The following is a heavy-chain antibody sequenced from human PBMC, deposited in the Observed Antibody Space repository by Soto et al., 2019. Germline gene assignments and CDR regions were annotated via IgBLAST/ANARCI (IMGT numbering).Heavy chain of an antibody. CDR3: SRDGDYYGLDV. CDR2: IAGKTYGGTT. J-gene: IGHJ6*02. D-gene: IGHD3-3*01. CDR1: GFTSDDYDYG. Sequence: PGGSLRLSCSFSGFTSDDYDYGVWWVRQAPGRGLEWLGLIAGKTYGGTTQYAASVKGRFTMSRDDSKDVAYLQMRDLGIDDTAIYFCSRDGDYYGLDVWGQGTTVTVSS. V-gene: IGHV3-49*04.